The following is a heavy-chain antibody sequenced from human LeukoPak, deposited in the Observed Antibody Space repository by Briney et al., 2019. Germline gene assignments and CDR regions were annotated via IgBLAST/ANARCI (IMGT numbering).Heavy chain of an antibody. V-gene: IGHV4-30-2*01. CDR2: IYHSGST. Sequence: PSQTLSLTCAVSGGSISSGGYSWSWIRRPPGKGLEWIGYIYHSGSTYYNPSLKSRVTISVDRSKNQFSLKLSSVTAADTAVYYCARGDDYDVNGMDVWGQGTTVTVSS. D-gene: IGHD4-17*01. CDR1: GGSISSGGYS. CDR3: ARGDDYDVNGMDV. J-gene: IGHJ6*02.